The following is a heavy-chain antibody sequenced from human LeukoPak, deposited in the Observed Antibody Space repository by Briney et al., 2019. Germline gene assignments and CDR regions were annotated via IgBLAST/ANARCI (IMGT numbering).Heavy chain of an antibody. J-gene: IGHJ4*02. CDR2: IIPIFGTA. CDR1: GRTFSSYA. D-gene: IGHD3-22*01. CDR3: ARFYDSSGYYPYFDY. V-gene: IGHV1-69*13. Sequence: SVKVSCKASGRTFSSYAISWVRQAPGQGLEWMGGIIPIFGTANYAQKFQGRVTITADESTSTAYMELSSLRSEDTAVYYCARFYDSSGYYPYFDYWGQGTLVTVSS.